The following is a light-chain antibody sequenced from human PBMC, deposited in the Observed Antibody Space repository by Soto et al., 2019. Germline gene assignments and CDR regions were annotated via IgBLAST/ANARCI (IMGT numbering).Light chain of an antibody. Sequence: SVLTQPASVSGSPGQSITISCTGTSGDVGGYNYVSWYQQHPGKAPKLMIYDVSNRPSGVSNRFSGSKSGNTASLTISGLQAEDEADYYCSSYTSSSTYVFGTGTKSPS. CDR1: SGDVGGYNY. CDR3: SSYTSSSTYV. J-gene: IGLJ1*01. CDR2: DVS. V-gene: IGLV2-14*01.